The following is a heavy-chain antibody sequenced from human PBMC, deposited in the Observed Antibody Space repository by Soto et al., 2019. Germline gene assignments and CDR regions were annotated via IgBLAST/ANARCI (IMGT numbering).Heavy chain of an antibody. CDR1: GFTFSSYA. CDR2: ISGSGGST. J-gene: IGHJ4*02. Sequence: EVQLLESGGGLVQPGGSLRLSCAASGFTFSSYAMSWVRQAPGKGLEWVSAISGSGGSTYYADSVKGRFTISRDNSKNTLHLQMNSLRAEDTAVYYCAKDRRVAGRGVIPFDYWGQGTLVTVSS. CDR3: AKDRRVAGRGVIPFDY. V-gene: IGHV3-23*01. D-gene: IGHD3-10*01.